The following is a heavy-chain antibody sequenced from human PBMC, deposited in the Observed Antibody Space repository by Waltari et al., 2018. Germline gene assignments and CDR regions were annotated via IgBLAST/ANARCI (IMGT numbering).Heavy chain of an antibody. D-gene: IGHD3-22*01. V-gene: IGHV4-4*07. CDR3: AREVRYYDSSGYSYYYYYYMDV. CDR2: LYTSGST. J-gene: IGHJ6*03. Sequence: QVQLQESGPGLVKPSETLSLTCTVSGGSISSYYWSWIRQPAGQGLEWIGRLYTSGSTNYNPSLKSRVTMSVDTSKNQFSLKLSSVTAADTAVYYCAREVRYYDSSGYSYYYYYYMDVWGKGTTVTVSS. CDR1: GGSISSYY.